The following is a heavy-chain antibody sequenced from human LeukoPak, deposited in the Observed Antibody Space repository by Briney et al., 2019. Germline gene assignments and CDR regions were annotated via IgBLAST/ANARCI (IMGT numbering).Heavy chain of an antibody. D-gene: IGHD2-15*01. CDR2: ISTSSSYI. CDR1: GFTFSGFG. Sequence: GGSLRLSCEASGFTFSGFGMNWVRQAPGRGLEWVSSISTSSSYIYYEDAVKGRFTISRVNAKNSLYLQMNSLRAEDTAVYYCARDMQGYCSGGSCTAFDSWGPGTLVTVSS. J-gene: IGHJ4*02. V-gene: IGHV3-21*01. CDR3: ARDMQGYCSGGSCTAFDS.